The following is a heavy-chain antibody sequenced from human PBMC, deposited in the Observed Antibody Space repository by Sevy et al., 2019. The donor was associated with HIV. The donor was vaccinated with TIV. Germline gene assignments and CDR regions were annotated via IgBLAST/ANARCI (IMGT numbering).Heavy chain of an antibody. CDR3: SSQRTIAVAGDYFDY. V-gene: IGHV3-73*01. CDR1: GFTFTGST. CDR2: IRRRAKTYAT. J-gene: IGHJ4*02. Sequence: GGSLRLSCAASGFTFTGSTMYWVRQASGKGLEWVARIRRRAKTYATADAASVKGRFTISRDDSRNKAYLQMNSLKTEDTAVEYCSSQRTIAVAGDYFDYWGQGTLVTVSS. D-gene: IGHD6-19*01.